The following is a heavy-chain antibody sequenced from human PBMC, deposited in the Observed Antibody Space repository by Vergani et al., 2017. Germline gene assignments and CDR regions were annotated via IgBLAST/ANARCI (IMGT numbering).Heavy chain of an antibody. V-gene: IGHV1-8*01. Sequence: QVQLVQSGAEVKKPGASVKVSCKASGYTFTSYDINWVRQATGQGLEWMGWMNPNSGNTGYAQKFQGRVTMTRNTSISTAYMELSSLRSEDTAVYYCARPIRNFFGLLRYFDWPYAFDIWGQGTMVTVSS. CDR1: GYTFTSYD. J-gene: IGHJ3*02. CDR2: MNPNSGNT. D-gene: IGHD3-9*01. CDR3: ARPIRNFFGLLRYFDWPYAFDI.